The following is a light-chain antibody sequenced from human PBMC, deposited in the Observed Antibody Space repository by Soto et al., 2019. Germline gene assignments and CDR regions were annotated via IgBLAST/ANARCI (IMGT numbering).Light chain of an antibody. V-gene: IGKV2-40*01. Sequence: EIAMTQSPLSLSVTPGESTSMSCRSSQSLFECANGYTVVDWYLLMPGLPPQLLIYTLSYPSPGVPDTFSGSGSDTDFTLTISSVETEDVGVYYCMQRLEFRSTFGQGTKLLIK. CDR3: MQRLEFRST. CDR2: TLS. J-gene: IGKJ2*01. CDR1: QSLFECANGYTV.